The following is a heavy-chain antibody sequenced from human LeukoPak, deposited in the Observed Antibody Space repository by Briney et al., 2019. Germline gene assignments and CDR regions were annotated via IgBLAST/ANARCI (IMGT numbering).Heavy chain of an antibody. CDR1: GFTFSSYG. CDR3: ARAGNTRFDY. J-gene: IGHJ4*02. CDR2: IRYDGTNK. V-gene: IGHV3-30*02. D-gene: IGHD2/OR15-2a*01. Sequence: GGSLRLSCAASGFTFSSYGMHWVRQAPGKGLEWVAFIRYDGTNKYYADSVKGRFTISRDNSKNTLYLQMNSLRAEDTAVYYCARAGNTRFDYWGQGTLVTVSS.